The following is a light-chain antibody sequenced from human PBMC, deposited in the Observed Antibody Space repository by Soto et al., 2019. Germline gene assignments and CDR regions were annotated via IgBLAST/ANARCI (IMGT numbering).Light chain of an antibody. V-gene: IGLV2-14*03. CDR1: NSDIGGYNY. CDR3: SSYTSRSTLGV. J-gene: IGLJ2*01. CDR2: DVS. Sequence: QSALTQPASVSGSPGQSITISCTGTNSDIGGYNYVSWYQQHPGKAPKLMIYDVSNRPSGVSYRFSGSKSGNTASLTISGRQAEDEADYYCSSYTSRSTLGVFGGGTKLTVL.